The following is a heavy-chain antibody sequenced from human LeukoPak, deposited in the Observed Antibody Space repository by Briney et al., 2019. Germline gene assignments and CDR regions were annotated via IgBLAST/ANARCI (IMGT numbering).Heavy chain of an antibody. CDR2: MNPNSGNT. CDR1: GYTFTSYD. CDR3: AATVDYCSGGSCNNYYYGMDV. D-gene: IGHD2-15*01. V-gene: IGHV1-8*03. Sequence: ASVKVSCKASGYTFTSYDINWVRQATGQGLEWMGWMNPNSGNTGYAQKFQGRVTITRNTSISTAYMELSSLRSEDTAVYYCAATVDYCSGGSCNNYYYGMDVWGQGTTVTVSS. J-gene: IGHJ6*02.